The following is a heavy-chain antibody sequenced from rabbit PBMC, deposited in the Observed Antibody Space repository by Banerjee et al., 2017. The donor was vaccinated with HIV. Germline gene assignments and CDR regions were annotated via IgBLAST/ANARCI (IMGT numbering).Heavy chain of an antibody. V-gene: IGHV1S7*01. CDR2: IDPVFRRT. CDR1: GFDFSSYY. CDR3: ARGTGGAGDGLNL. J-gene: IGHJ4*01. D-gene: IGHD4-2*01. Sequence: QLKETGGGLVQPGGSLTLSCKASGFDFSSYYMSWVRQAPGKGLEWIGYIDPVFRRTYYASWVNGRFTISSHNAQNTLYLQLNSLTAADTATYFCARGTGGAGDGLNLWGPGTLVTVS.